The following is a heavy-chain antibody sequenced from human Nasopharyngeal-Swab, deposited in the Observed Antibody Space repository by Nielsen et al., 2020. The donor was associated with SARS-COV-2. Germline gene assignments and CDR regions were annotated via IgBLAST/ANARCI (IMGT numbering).Heavy chain of an antibody. CDR1: GFTFDDYA. J-gene: IGHJ4*02. CDR2: ISWNSGSI. CDR3: AKTMVYSSSSYYFDY. Sequence: GGSLRLSCAASGFTFDDYAMHRVRQAPGKGLEWVSGISWNSGSIGYADSVKGRFTISRDNAKNSLYLQMNSLRAEDTALYYCAKTMVYSSSSYYFDYWGQGTLVTVSS. D-gene: IGHD6-6*01. V-gene: IGHV3-9*01.